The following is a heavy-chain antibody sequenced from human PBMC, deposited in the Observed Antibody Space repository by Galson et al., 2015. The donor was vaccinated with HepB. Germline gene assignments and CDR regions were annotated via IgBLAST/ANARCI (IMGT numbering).Heavy chain of an antibody. D-gene: IGHD5-24*01. CDR1: GFTFDDYA. Sequence: SLRLSCAASGFTFDDYAMHWVRQPPGKGLEWISGLSWHGRNIAYADSVRGRFTISRDNAKNSVYLEMNSLRPDDTALYYCAKGGWGDGYNYDYFGHWGQGALVTVSS. CDR3: AKGGWGDGYNYDYFGH. CDR2: LSWHGRNI. V-gene: IGHV3-9*01. J-gene: IGHJ4*02.